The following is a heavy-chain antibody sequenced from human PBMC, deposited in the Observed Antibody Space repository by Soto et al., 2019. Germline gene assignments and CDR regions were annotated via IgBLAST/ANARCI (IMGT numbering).Heavy chain of an antibody. CDR2: ISSSSSTI. J-gene: IGHJ4*02. Sequence: GGSLRLSCAASGFTFSSYSMNWVRQAPGKGLEWVSYISSSSSTIYYADSVKGRFTISRDNAKNSLYLQMNSLRAEDTAVYYCARDLSGYDFRWDFDYWGPGTLVTVSS. V-gene: IGHV3-48*01. CDR3: ARDLSGYDFRWDFDY. D-gene: IGHD5-12*01. CDR1: GFTFSSYS.